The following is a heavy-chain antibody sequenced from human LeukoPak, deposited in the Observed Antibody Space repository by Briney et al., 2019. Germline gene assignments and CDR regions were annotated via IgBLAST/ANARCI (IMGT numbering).Heavy chain of an antibody. V-gene: IGHV1-18*01. D-gene: IGHD3-16*01. CDR1: GYTFTSYG. J-gene: IGHJ6*03. CDR3: ARALGGAYHYYYMDV. CDR2: ISAYNGNT. Sequence: ASVKVSCKASGYTFTSYGISWVRQAPGQGLEWMGWISAYNGNTNYAQKLQGRVTMTTDTSTSTAYMELRSLRSDDTAVYYCARALGGAYHYYYMDVWGKGTTVTISS.